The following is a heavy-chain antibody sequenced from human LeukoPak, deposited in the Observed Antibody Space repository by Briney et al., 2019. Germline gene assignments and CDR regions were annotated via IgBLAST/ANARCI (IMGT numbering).Heavy chain of an antibody. J-gene: IGHJ4*02. V-gene: IGHV3-48*01. CDR3: ARGSYDYVWGSYRYEVAYFDY. D-gene: IGHD3-16*02. CDR1: GFTFSSYS. CDR2: ISSSSSTI. Sequence: GGSLRLSCAASGFTFSSYSMNWVRQAPGKGLEWVSYISSSSSTIYYADSVKGRFTISRDNAKNSLYLQMNSLRAEDTAVYYCARGSYDYVWGSYRYEVAYFDYWGQGTLVTVSS.